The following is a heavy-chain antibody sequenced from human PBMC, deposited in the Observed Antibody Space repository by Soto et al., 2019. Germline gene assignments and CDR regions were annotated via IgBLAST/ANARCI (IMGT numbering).Heavy chain of an antibody. D-gene: IGHD2-15*01. V-gene: IGHV3-30*18. J-gene: IGHJ4*02. CDR2: ISYEGSNS. CDR3: AKDRGSGYYGSIDF. Sequence: QEQVVESGGGVVHPGRSLRLSCAASGFSFSTYGMHWVRQAPGKGLEWVALISYEGSNSYYADSVKGRFTISRDNSKNTAYLQMNSLRAEDTALYYCAKDRGSGYYGSIDFWGQGTLVTVSS. CDR1: GFSFSTYG.